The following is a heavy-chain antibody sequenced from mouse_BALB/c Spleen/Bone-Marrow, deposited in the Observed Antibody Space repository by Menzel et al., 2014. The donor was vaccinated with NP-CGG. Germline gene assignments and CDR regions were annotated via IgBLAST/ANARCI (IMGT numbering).Heavy chain of an antibody. J-gene: IGHJ3*01. V-gene: IGHV1-15*01. CDR3: TRWLRLF. Sequence: QVQLKESGAELVRPGASVKLSCKALGYTFTDYEIHWVEQTPVHGLEWIGGIHPGTGGTAYNQKFKGMATLTADKYSSTAYMELSSLTSEDSAVYYCTRWLRLFWGQGTLVTVSA. D-gene: IGHD1-2*01. CDR2: IHPGTGGT. CDR1: GYTFTDYE.